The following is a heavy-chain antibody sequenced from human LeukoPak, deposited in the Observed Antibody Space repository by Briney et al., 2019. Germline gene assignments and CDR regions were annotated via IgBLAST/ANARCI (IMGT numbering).Heavy chain of an antibody. J-gene: IGHJ4*02. V-gene: IGHV1-2*06. CDR3: ASGVLRWGSSLDY. Sequence: ASVKVSCKASGYTFTGYYMHWVRQAPGQGLEWMGRINPNSGGTNYAQKFQGRVTMTRDTSISTAYMELSRLRSDDTAVYYCASGVLRWGSSLDYWGQGTLVTVSS. CDR1: GYTFTGYY. CDR2: INPNSGGT. D-gene: IGHD2/OR15-2a*01.